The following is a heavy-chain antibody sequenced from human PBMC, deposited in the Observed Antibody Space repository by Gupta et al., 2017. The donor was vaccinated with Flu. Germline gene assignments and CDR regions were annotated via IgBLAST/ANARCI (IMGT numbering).Heavy chain of an antibody. V-gene: IGHV3-48*03. CDR2: ISSRGVT. CDR1: GFSLISYD. CDR3: ATGHWAK. J-gene: IGHJ4*02. Sequence: GFSLISYDMSWVRQAPGRGLEWVSFISSRGVTYYGDPVRGRFTISRDSANNSLYLQMSGLRDEDTAIYYCATGHWAKWGQGTLVTVSS. D-gene: IGHD3-16*01.